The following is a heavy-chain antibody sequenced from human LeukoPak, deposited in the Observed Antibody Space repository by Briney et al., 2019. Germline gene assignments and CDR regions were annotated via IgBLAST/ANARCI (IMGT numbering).Heavy chain of an antibody. D-gene: IGHD1-20*01. CDR1: GFTVSRKY. CDR3: ARRYKWKAFDL. Sequence: GGSLRLSCAASGFTVSRKYMNWVRQAPGKGLEWVSTINYNGGSTYYADSVEGRFTISRDNSKNTLYLQMNSLRAGDTAIYYCARRYKWKAFDLWGRGTLVTVSS. V-gene: IGHV3-53*01. J-gene: IGHJ2*01. CDR2: INYNGGST.